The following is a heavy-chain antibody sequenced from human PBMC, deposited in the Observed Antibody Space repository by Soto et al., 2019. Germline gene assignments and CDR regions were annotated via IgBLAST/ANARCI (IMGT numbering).Heavy chain of an antibody. CDR2: INHSGST. J-gene: IGHJ4*02. CDR3: ARGWGAVADY. CDR1: GGSFTGYY. D-gene: IGHD6-19*01. Sequence: QVQLQQWGAGLLKPSETLSLTCAVYGGSFTGYYWSWIRQPPGKGLEWIGEINHSGSTNYNPSLKSRVTISVDTSKNQFPLKLSSVTAADTAVYYCARGWGAVADYWGQGTLVTVSS. V-gene: IGHV4-34*01.